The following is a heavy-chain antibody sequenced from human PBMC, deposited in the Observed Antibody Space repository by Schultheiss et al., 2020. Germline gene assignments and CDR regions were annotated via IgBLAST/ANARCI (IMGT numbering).Heavy chain of an antibody. V-gene: IGHV4-31*03. CDR1: GGSISSGGYY. CDR3: ARATSYYDSSGYSYYYYYYGMDV. D-gene: IGHD3-22*01. CDR2: IYYSGST. J-gene: IGHJ6*02. Sequence: SETLSLTCTVSGGSISSGGYYWSWIRQHPGKGLEWIGYIYYSGSTYYNPSLKSRVTISVDTSKNQFSLKLSSVTAADTAVYYCARATSYYDSSGYSYYYYYYGMDVWGQGTTVTVSS.